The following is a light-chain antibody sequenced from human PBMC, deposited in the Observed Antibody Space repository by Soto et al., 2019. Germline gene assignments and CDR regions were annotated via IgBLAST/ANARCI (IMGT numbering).Light chain of an antibody. Sequence: EIVLTQSPGTLSSSPGDRATLWVMSSHSINTSFLAWFQQKPGQAPRLLIYAASTRATGIPDRFSGSASETDSALTINRLEPEDSAVYYCQQYASAPFSLGPGTKVDI. CDR2: AAS. V-gene: IGKV3-20*01. CDR3: QQYASAPFS. CDR1: HSINTSF. J-gene: IGKJ3*01.